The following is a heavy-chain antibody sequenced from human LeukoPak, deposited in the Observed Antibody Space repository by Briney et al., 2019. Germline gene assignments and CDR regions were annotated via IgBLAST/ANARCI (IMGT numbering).Heavy chain of an antibody. CDR2: INPSGGST. CDR3: ARAGGRQLERRSYYYYYYMDV. Sequence: ASVKVSCEASGYTFTSYYMHWVRQAPGQGLEWMGIINPSGGSTSYAQKFQGRVTMTRDTSISTAYMELSSLRSEDTAVYYCARAGGRQLERRSYYYYYYMDVWGKGTTVTISS. D-gene: IGHD1-1*01. J-gene: IGHJ6*03. V-gene: IGHV1-46*01. CDR1: GYTFTSYY.